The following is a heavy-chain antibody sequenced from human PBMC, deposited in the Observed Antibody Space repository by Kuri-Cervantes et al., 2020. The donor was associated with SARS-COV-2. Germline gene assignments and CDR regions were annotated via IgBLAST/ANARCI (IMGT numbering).Heavy chain of an antibody. V-gene: IGHV1-8*02. D-gene: IGHD2-21*02. Sequence: ASVKVSCKASGYTFTSYDINWVRQATGQGLEWMGWMNPNTGNTGYAQKFQGRVTMTRNTSVSTAYMELSSLRSEDTAVYYCATPHRTYCGGDCPLKDDAFDIWGQGTMVTVSS. J-gene: IGHJ3*02. CDR1: GYTFTSYD. CDR3: ATPHRTYCGGDCPLKDDAFDI. CDR2: MNPNTGNT.